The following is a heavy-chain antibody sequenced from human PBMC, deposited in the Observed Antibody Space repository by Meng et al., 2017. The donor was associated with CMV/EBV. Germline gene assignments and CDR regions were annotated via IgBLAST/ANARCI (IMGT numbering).Heavy chain of an antibody. V-gene: IGHV3-23*03. CDR1: GFTFSSYA. CDR2: IYSGGSST. CDR3: AKDRPYDFWSGYYEGDAFDI. D-gene: IGHD3-3*01. Sequence: GESLKISCAASGFTFSSYAMSWVRQAPGKGLEWVSVIYSGGSSTYYADSVEGRFTISRDNSKNTLYLQMNSLRAEDTAVYYCAKDRPYDFWSGYYEGDAFDIWGQGTMVTVSS. J-gene: IGHJ3*02.